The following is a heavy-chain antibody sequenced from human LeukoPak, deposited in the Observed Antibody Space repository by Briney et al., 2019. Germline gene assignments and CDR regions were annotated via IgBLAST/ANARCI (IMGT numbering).Heavy chain of an antibody. CDR3: ARTKGGGYGVVNSYYYYHMDV. D-gene: IGHD3-3*01. CDR1: GFIFDDYG. J-gene: IGHJ6*03. Sequence: GGSLRLSCAASGFIFDDYGMSWVRQVAGKGLEWVSGINWNGGSTGYADSVKGRFTISRDNAKNSLYLQMNSLRAEDTALYYCARTKGGGYGVVNSYYYYHMDVWAKGTTVTVSS. V-gene: IGHV3-20*04. CDR2: INWNGGST.